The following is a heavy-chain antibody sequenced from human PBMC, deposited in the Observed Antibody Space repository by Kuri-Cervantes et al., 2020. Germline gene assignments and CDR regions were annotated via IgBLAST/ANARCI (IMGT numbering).Heavy chain of an antibody. Sequence: SVKVSCKSSGYTFTSYYMHWVRQAPGQGLEWMGWMNPNSGNTGYAQKFQGRVTMTRNTSISTAYMELSSLRSEDTAVYYCARGLEATNDDYWGQGTLVTVSS. CDR1: GYTFTSYY. J-gene: IGHJ4*02. CDR3: ARGLEATNDDY. D-gene: IGHD1-1*01. V-gene: IGHV1-8*02. CDR2: MNPNSGNT.